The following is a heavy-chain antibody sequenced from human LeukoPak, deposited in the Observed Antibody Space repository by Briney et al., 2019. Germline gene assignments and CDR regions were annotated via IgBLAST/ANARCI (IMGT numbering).Heavy chain of an antibody. CDR1: GGSISSYY. J-gene: IGHJ2*01. V-gene: IGHV4-34*01. Sequence: SETLSLTCTVSGGSISSYYWSWIRQPPGKGLEWIGEINHSGSTNYNPSLKSRVTISVDRSKNQFSLKLSSVTAADTAVYFCAREVRVYWYFDLWGRGTLVTVSS. CDR2: INHSGST. CDR3: AREVRVYWYFDL.